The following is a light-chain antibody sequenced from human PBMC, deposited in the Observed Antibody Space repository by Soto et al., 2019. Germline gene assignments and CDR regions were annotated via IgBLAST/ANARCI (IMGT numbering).Light chain of an antibody. CDR1: SSNIGNNY. CDR3: GTWDSSLSIGG. J-gene: IGLJ3*02. Sequence: QSVLTQPPSVSAAPGQTVTISCSGSSSNIGNNYVAWYQHLPGTAPKLLIYDNNKRPSGIPDRFSGSKSGTSATLGITGLQTGDEAYYYCGTWDSSLSIGGFGGGTKLTVL. CDR2: DNN. V-gene: IGLV1-51*01.